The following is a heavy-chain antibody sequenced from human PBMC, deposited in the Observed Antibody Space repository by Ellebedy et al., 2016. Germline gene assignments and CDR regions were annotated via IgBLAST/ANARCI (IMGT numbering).Heavy chain of an antibody. CDR3: ARDWIYGDYDYYYGMDV. D-gene: IGHD4-17*01. Sequence: ASVKVSXXASGYTFTSYAMHWVRQAPGQRLEWMGWINAGNGNTKYSQKFQGRVTITRDTSASTAYTELSSLRSEDTAVYYCARDWIYGDYDYYYGMDVWGQGTTVTVSS. CDR2: INAGNGNT. CDR1: GYTFTSYA. J-gene: IGHJ6*02. V-gene: IGHV1-3*01.